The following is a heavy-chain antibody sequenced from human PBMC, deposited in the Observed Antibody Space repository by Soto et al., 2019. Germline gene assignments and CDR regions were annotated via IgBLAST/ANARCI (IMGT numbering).Heavy chain of an antibody. Sequence: SETLSLTCTVSGGSISSYNWSWIRQPAGKGLEWIGRINTSGSTNYNPSLKSRVTMSVNTSTNKFSLQLSYVTAADTAVYYCGRVGMVRVVIISWFDPWGQGTLVTVSS. CDR1: GGSISSYN. J-gene: IGHJ5*02. CDR2: INTSGST. CDR3: GRVGMVRVVIISWFDP. D-gene: IGHD3-10*01. V-gene: IGHV4-4*07.